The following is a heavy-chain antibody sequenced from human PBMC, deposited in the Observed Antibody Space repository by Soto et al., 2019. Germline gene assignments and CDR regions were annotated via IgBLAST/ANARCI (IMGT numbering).Heavy chain of an antibody. V-gene: IGHV4-59*01. CDR2: IYYSGST. CDR1: GGSISSYY. D-gene: IGHD2-2*01. Sequence: SETLSLTCTVSGGSISSYYWSWIRQPPGKGLEWIGYIYYSGSTNYNPSLKSRVTISVDTSKNQFSLKLSSVTAADTAVYYCARDRGAPAPYFDYWGQGTLVTVYS. CDR3: ARDRGAPAPYFDY. J-gene: IGHJ4*02.